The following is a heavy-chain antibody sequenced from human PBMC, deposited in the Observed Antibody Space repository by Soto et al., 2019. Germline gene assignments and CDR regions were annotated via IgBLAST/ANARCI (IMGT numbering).Heavy chain of an antibody. CDR2: IYYSGST. D-gene: IGHD3-10*02. CDR1: GGSISSGGYY. V-gene: IGHV4-31*03. CDR3: ASLITLYGFGWFDP. Sequence: QVQLQESGPGLVKPSQTLSLTCTVSGGSISSGGYYWSWIRQHPGKGLEWIGYIYYSGSTYYNPALNSRVTISVDTSKNQFSLKLSSVTAADTAVYYCASLITLYGFGWFDPWGQGTLVTVSS. J-gene: IGHJ5*02.